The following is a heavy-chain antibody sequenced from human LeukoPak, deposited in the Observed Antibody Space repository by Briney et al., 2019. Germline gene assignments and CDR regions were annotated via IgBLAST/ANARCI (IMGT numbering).Heavy chain of an antibody. CDR2: TSGSGGST. J-gene: IGHJ5*02. Sequence: PGGSLKLSCAASGFTFRTYAMSWVRQTPGKGLDWVSVTSGSGGSTYYADSVKGRFTISRDNSKNTLYLQMNSLRAEDTAVYYCARDQPLLYRWGQGTLVTVSS. V-gene: IGHV3-23*01. CDR3: ARDQPLLYR. CDR1: GFTFRTYA. D-gene: IGHD2-21*02.